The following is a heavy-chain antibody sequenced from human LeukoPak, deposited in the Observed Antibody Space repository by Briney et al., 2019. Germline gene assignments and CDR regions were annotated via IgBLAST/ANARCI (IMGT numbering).Heavy chain of an antibody. V-gene: IGHV3-23*01. CDR3: AKEVLLSYGDYTYVDY. J-gene: IGHJ4*02. D-gene: IGHD4-17*01. CDR2: ISGSGGST. Sequence: GGSLRLSCAASGFTFSSYAMSWVRQAPGKGLEWVSAISGSGGSTYYADSVKGRFTISGDISKNTLYLQMNSLRAEDTAVYYCAKEVLLSYGDYTYVDYWGQGTLVTVSS. CDR1: GFTFSSYA.